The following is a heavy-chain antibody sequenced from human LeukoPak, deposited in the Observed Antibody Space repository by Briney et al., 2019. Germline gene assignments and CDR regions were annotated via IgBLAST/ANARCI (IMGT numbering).Heavy chain of an antibody. D-gene: IGHD2-8*01. CDR1: GFTFSSYD. V-gene: IGHV3-23*01. CDR2: ISGSGAGT. Sequence: GGSLRLSCAVSGFTFSSYDMNWVRQAPGKGLEWVSGISGSGAGTYYADSVKGRFSISRDNYKNTLYLQMNSLRAEDTAVYYCAKMVREFYTISYYFDYWGQGTLVTVSS. CDR3: AKMVREFYTISYYFDY. J-gene: IGHJ4*02.